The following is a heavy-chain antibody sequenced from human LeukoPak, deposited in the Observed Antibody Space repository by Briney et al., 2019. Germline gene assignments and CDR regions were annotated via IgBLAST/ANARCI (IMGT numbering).Heavy chain of an antibody. CDR1: GGSISSSSYY. CDR3: XXQGVGTDY. V-gene: IGHV4-39*01. J-gene: IGHJ4*02. D-gene: IGHD3-16*01. CDR2: IYYSGST. Sequence: SETLSLACTVSGGSISSSSYYWGWIRQPPGKGLEWIGSIYYSGSTYYNPSLKSRVTISVDTSKNQFSLKLSSVTAADTAVYXXXXQGVGTDYWGQGTLVTVSS.